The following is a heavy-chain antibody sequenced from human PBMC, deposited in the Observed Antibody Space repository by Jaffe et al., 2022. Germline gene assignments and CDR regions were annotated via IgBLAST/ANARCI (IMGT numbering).Heavy chain of an antibody. Sequence: QVQLVESGGGVVQPGGSLRLSCAASGFTFSSYGMHWVRQAPGKGLEWVAFIRYDGSNKYYADSVKGRFTISRDNSKNTLYLQMNSLRAEDTAVYYCAKDISTTLIGYSSSVDDYWGQGTLVTVSS. CDR3: AKDISTTLIGYSSSVDDY. J-gene: IGHJ4*02. CDR1: GFTFSSYG. CDR2: IRYDGSNK. V-gene: IGHV3-30*02. D-gene: IGHD6-13*01.